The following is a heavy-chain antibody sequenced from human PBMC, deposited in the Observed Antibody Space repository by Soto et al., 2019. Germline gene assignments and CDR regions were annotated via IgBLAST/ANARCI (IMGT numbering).Heavy chain of an antibody. CDR2: INPANGDT. Sequence: GASVKVSCKTSGYTFTTFFLPWMRQAPGQRLEWMGWINPANGDTMYSQKFLGRVSNTRDTSATTAYMELTSLTSEDTAIYYCARGPSTGCFDSWGQGTLVTVSS. V-gene: IGHV1-3*01. D-gene: IGHD1-1*01. CDR1: GYTFTTFF. CDR3: ARGPSTGCFDS. J-gene: IGHJ4*02.